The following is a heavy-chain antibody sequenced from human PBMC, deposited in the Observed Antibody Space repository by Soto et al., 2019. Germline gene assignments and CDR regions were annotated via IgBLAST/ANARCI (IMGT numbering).Heavy chain of an antibody. CDR3: TTVQTYCGGDCYPYYYYYYMDV. CDR1: GFTFSNAW. V-gene: IGHV3-15*01. J-gene: IGHJ6*03. CDR2: IKSKTDGGTT. D-gene: IGHD2-21*01. Sequence: EVQLVESGGGLVKPGGSLRLSCAASGFTFSNAWMSWVRQAPGKGLEWVGRIKSKTDGGTTDYAAPVKGRFTISRDDSKNTLYLQMNSLKTEDTAVYYCTTVQTYCGGDCYPYYYYYYMDVWGKGTTVTVSS.